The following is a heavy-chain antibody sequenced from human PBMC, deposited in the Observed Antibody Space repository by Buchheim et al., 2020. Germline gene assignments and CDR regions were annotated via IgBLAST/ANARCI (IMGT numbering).Heavy chain of an antibody. Sequence: QVQLQESGPGLVKPSGTLSLTCAVSGGSISSSHWWSWVRQPPGKGLEWIGEISHSGRTNYNPSLKSRVTISIDSPKNHFSLRLSSVTAADTAVYYCARDFGEVDNYYFDYWGQGTL. CDR2: ISHSGRT. V-gene: IGHV4-4*02. CDR3: ARDFGEVDNYYFDY. J-gene: IGHJ4*02. D-gene: IGHD3-3*01. CDR1: GGSISSSHW.